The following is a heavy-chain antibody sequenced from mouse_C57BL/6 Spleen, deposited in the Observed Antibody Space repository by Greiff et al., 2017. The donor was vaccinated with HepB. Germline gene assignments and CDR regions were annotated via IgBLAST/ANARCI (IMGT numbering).Heavy chain of an antibody. CDR1: GYAFSSSW. V-gene: IGHV1-82*01. D-gene: IGHD1-1*01. CDR2: IYPGDGDT. CDR3: ARGPYCGSSYGGFAY. J-gene: IGHJ3*01. Sequence: VQLQQSGPELVKPGASVKISCKASGYAFSSSWMNWVKQRPGKGLEWIGRIYPGDGDTNYNGKFKGKATLTADKSSSTAYMQLSSLTSEDSAVYCCARGPYCGSSYGGFAYWGQGTLVTVSA.